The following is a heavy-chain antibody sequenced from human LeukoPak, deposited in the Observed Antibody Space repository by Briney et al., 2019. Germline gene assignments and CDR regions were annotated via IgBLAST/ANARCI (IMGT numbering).Heavy chain of an antibody. CDR3: ARGAIDTAMVYFGY. CDR2: IIPIFGTA. CDR1: PATFSSYA. Sequence: APVRVSCQASPATFSSYAISWVRQAPGQRLEWLGGIIPIFGTANYTQKLQGRVTSTTDESTSTAYMELSSLRSEDTAEYSCARGAIDTAMVYFGYWGQGTLVSVSS. D-gene: IGHD5-18*01. V-gene: IGHV1-69*05. J-gene: IGHJ4*02.